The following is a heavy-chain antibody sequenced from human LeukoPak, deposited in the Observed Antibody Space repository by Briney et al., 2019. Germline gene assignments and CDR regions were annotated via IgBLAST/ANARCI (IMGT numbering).Heavy chain of an antibody. J-gene: IGHJ4*02. CDR3: ASGGRFDWLLPFDY. V-gene: IGHV3-48*04. CDR1: GFTFSSYS. D-gene: IGHD3-9*01. CDR2: ISSSSSTI. Sequence: GGSLRLSCAATGFTFSSYSINWIRQAPGKGLERVSYISSSSSTIYYADSVKGRFTISRDNAKNSLYLQMNSLRAEDTAVYYCASGGRFDWLLPFDYWGQGTLVTVSS.